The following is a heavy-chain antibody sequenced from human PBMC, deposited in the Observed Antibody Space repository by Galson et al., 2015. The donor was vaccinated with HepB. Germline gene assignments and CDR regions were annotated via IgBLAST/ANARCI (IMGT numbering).Heavy chain of an antibody. CDR3: ARVGVDYGDY. CDR1: GFTFSSYA. D-gene: IGHD3-3*01. Sequence: SLRLSCAASGFTFSSYAMHWVRQAPGKGLEWVAVISYDGSNKYYADSVKGRFTISRDNSKNTLYLQMNSLRAEDTAVYYCARVGVDYGDYWGQGTLVTVSS. CDR2: ISYDGSNK. V-gene: IGHV3-30*04. J-gene: IGHJ4*02.